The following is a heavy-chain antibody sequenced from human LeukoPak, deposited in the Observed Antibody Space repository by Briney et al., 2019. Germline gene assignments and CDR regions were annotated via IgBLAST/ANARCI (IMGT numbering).Heavy chain of an antibody. CDR3: ARSYYDFWSGPFDP. CDR2: IYYSGST. J-gene: IGHJ5*02. D-gene: IGHD3-3*01. V-gene: IGHV4-59*01. CDR1: GGSTSSYY. Sequence: SETLSLTCTVSGGSTSSYYWSWIRQPPGKGLEWIGYIYYSGSTNYNPSLKSRVTISVDTSKNQFSLKLSSVTAADTAVYYCARSYYDFWSGPFDPWGQGTLVTVSS.